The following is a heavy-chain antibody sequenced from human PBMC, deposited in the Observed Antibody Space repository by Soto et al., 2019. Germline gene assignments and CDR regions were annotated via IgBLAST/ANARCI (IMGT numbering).Heavy chain of an antibody. J-gene: IGHJ3*02. V-gene: IGHV3-73*01. Sequence: GGSLKLSCAASGFTFSGSAIHWVRQASGKGLEWVGRIRSKANSYATAYAASVKGRFTISRDDSKNTAYLQMNSLKTEDTAVYYCTRLRTGTNDAFDIWGQGTMVTVSS. CDR2: IRSKANSYAT. D-gene: IGHD3-9*01. CDR3: TRLRTGTNDAFDI. CDR1: GFTFSGSA.